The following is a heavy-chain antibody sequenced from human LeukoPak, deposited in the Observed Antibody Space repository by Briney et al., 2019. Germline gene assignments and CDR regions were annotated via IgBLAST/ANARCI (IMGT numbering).Heavy chain of an antibody. D-gene: IGHD3-10*02. CDR2: ISGSGSTI. Sequence: GGSLRLSCAASGFTFSSYGMSWVRQAPGKGLEWVSAISGSGSTIYYADSVKGRFTISRDNAKNSLYLQMNSLRAEDTAVYYCAELGITMIGGVWGRGTTVTISS. CDR3: AELGITMIGGV. CDR1: GFTFSSYG. V-gene: IGHV3-48*04. J-gene: IGHJ6*04.